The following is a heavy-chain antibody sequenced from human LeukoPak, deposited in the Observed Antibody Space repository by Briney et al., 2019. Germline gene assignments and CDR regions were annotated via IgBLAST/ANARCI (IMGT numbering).Heavy chain of an antibody. Sequence: ASVKVSCKASGYTFTSYGISWVRQAPGQGLEWMGWISAYNGNTNYAQKLQGRVTMTTDTSTSTAYMELRSLRSDDTAVYYCARETSPYYYDSSGYDAFDIWGQGTMVTVSS. CDR1: GYTFTSYG. V-gene: IGHV1-18*01. CDR2: ISAYNGNT. D-gene: IGHD3-22*01. J-gene: IGHJ3*02. CDR3: ARETSPYYYDSSGYDAFDI.